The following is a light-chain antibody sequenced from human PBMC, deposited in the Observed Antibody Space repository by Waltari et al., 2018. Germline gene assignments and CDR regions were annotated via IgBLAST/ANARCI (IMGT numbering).Light chain of an antibody. CDR2: GVN. Sequence: QSVLTQPPSVSGAPGQRVTISCHGSWSHLGSGFVVPRYQQLPGKAPTHLVYGVNTRPPGVPDRFFGSKSGTSASLAIPGLQPEDEADYYCQSYDTSLGVVFGGGTKLTVL. CDR3: QSYDTSLGVV. V-gene: IGLV1-40*01. J-gene: IGLJ2*01. CDR1: WSHLGSGFV.